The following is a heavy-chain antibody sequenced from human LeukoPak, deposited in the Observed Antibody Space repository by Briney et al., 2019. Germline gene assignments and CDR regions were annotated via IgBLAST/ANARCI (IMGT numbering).Heavy chain of an antibody. J-gene: IGHJ4*02. Sequence: GGSLRLSCAASGFTFSTYGMTWVRQAPGKGLEWISYISSSSDSIKYADSVKGRFTSSRDNAKNSLYLQMNSLRAEDTAVYYCARDLYYFDYWGQGTLVTVSS. CDR2: ISSSSDSI. V-gene: IGHV3-48*04. CDR1: GFTFSTYG. CDR3: ARDLYYFDY.